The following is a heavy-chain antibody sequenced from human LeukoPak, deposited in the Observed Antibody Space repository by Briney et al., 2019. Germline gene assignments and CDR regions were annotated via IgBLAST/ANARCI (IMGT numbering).Heavy chain of an antibody. D-gene: IGHD3-9*01. CDR1: GFTFSSYA. CDR2: ITSSGDST. Sequence: PGGSLRLSCAASGFTFSSYAMSWVRQAPGKGLEWVSDITSSGDSTYYADSVKGRFTISRDNPKNTLYLQMNSLRAEDTAIYYCVKEYFGSAFDYWGQGTVVTVSS. CDR3: VKEYFGSAFDY. V-gene: IGHV3-23*01. J-gene: IGHJ4*02.